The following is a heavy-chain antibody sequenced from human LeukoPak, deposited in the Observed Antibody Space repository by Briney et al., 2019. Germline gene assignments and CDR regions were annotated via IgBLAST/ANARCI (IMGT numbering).Heavy chain of an antibody. J-gene: IGHJ6*03. D-gene: IGHD2-15*01. Sequence: RASVKVSCKASGHSSNTFGITWVRQAPGQGLELIGWISPYNSHRKYADKFQGRVTMTTDTSTTTSYMELRSLKTDDTAVYFWANVAKGRYFFYYMDVWGKGTTVTVS. CDR3: ANVAKGRYFFYYMDV. CDR2: ISPYNSHR. CDR1: GHSSNTFG. V-gene: IGHV1-18*01.